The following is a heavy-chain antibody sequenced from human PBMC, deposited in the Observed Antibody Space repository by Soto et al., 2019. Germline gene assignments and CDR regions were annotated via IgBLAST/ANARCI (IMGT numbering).Heavy chain of an antibody. CDR1: GITFSKHW. D-gene: IGHD3-22*01. Sequence: GGSLRLSCAASGITFSKHWMSWVRQLPGKGLEWVANINQDGSEKYYVDSVKGRFTISRDNAKNSLYLQMNSLRAEDTAVYYCARDGVISPFDNWGQGTLVTVSS. V-gene: IGHV3-7*01. J-gene: IGHJ4*02. CDR2: INQDGSEK. CDR3: ARDGVISPFDN.